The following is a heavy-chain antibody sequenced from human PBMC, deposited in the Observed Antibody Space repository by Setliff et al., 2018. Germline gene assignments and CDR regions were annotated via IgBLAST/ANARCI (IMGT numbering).Heavy chain of an antibody. Sequence: SETLSLTCTVSGGSINNYYWSWTRQPAGKGLEWIGYIYHSGGTSYNPSLKSRVTISVDTSKNQFSLNLSSVTAADTAVYYCARGQATSSRSSLVYWGQGILVTVSS. J-gene: IGHJ4*02. V-gene: IGHV4-59*01. CDR1: GGSINNYY. CDR2: IYHSGGT. CDR3: ARGQATSSRSSLVY. D-gene: IGHD6-6*01.